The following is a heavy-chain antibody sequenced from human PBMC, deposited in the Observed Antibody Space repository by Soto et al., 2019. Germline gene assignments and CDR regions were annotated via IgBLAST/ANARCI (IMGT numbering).Heavy chain of an antibody. CDR2: IYYSGST. CDR3: ARAIYYYDSSGYSPTRPNHYYYGMDV. Sequence: PSETLSLTCTVSGGSISSYYWSWIRQPPGKGLEWIGYIYYSGSTNYNPSLKSRVTISVDTSKNQFSLKLSSVTAADTAVYYCARAIYYYDSSGYSPTRPNHYYYGMDVWGQGTTVTVSS. D-gene: IGHD3-22*01. CDR1: GGSISSYY. J-gene: IGHJ6*02. V-gene: IGHV4-59*01.